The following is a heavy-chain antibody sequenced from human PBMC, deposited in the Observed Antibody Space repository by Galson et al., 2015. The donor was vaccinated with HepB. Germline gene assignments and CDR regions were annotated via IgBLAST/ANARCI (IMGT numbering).Heavy chain of an antibody. D-gene: IGHD1-26*01. CDR2: ISGSGGST. CDR1: GFTFSSYA. J-gene: IGHJ4*02. V-gene: IGHV3-23*01. CDR3: AKDPFEWELLPGIFDY. Sequence: SLRLSCAASGFTFSSYAMSWVRQAPGKGLEWVSAISGSGGSTYYADSVKGRFTISRYNSKNTLYLQMNSLRAEDTAVYYCAKDPFEWELLPGIFDYWGQGTLVTVSS.